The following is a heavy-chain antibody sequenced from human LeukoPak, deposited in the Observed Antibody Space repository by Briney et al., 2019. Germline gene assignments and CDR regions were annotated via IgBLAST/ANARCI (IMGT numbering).Heavy chain of an antibody. CDR1: GFTFSSYS. J-gene: IGHJ3*02. D-gene: IGHD5-18*01. V-gene: IGHV3-23*01. CDR2: ITGGGDTT. Sequence: PGGSLRLSCAASGFTFSSYSMNWVRQAPGKGLEWVSAITGGGDTTYYADSVKGRFTISRDNSKNTLYLQMNSLRAEDTAVYYCARARSSYGYGDAFDIWGQGTMVTVSS. CDR3: ARARSSYGYGDAFDI.